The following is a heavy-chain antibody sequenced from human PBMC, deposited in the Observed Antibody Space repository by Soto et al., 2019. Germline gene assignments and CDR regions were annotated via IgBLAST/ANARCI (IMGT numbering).Heavy chain of an antibody. CDR3: DTMGTPATDRYDFDF. CDR2: IYYTGST. Sequence: PSQTLSLTCTVSGDSISSYYWSWIRKPPGKGLEWIGYIYYTGSTNYNPSLKGRVTISVDTSKNQFSMNLSFVTAADTAVYYCDTMGTPATDRYDFDFWGQGTLVTVSS. V-gene: IGHV4-59*08. D-gene: IGHD1-7*01. CDR1: GDSISSYY. J-gene: IGHJ4*02.